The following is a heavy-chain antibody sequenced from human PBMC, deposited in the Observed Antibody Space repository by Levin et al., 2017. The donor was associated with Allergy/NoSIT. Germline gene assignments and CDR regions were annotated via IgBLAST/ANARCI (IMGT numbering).Heavy chain of an antibody. J-gene: IGHJ5*02. V-gene: IGHV1-69*13. Sequence: ASVKVSCKASGGTFSSYAISWVRQAPGQGLEWMGGIIPIFGTANYAQKFQGRVTITADESTSTAYMELSSLRSEDTAVYYCARTLWDPGSGSYIFWFDPWGQGTLVTVSS. CDR2: IIPIFGTA. CDR3: ARTLWDPGSGSYIFWFDP. D-gene: IGHD3-10*01. CDR1: GGTFSSYA.